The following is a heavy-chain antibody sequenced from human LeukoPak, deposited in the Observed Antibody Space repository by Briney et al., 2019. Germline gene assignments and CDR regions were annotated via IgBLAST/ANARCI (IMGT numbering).Heavy chain of an antibody. CDR1: GYTFTSYD. V-gene: IGHV1-8*03. Sequence: ASVKVSCKTSGYTFTSYDINWVRQATGQGLEWMGWMNPNSGNTGYAQKFQGRVTITRDTSISTAYMELSSLRSEDTAVYYCARQDNYDILTGYQIPFDYWGQGTLVTVSS. D-gene: IGHD3-9*01. CDR2: MNPNSGNT. J-gene: IGHJ4*02. CDR3: ARQDNYDILTGYQIPFDY.